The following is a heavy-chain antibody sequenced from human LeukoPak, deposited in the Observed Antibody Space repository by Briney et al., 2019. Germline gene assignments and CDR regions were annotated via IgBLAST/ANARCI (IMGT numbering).Heavy chain of an antibody. D-gene: IGHD3-10*01. Sequence: GGSLRLSCAASGFTFSSYAMHWVRQAPGKGLEWVAVISYDGSNKYYADSVKGRFTISRDNSKNTLYLQMNSLRAEDTAVYYCARDLDYCGSGSALGCWGQGTLVTVSS. CDR1: GFTFSSYA. CDR2: ISYDGSNK. J-gene: IGHJ4*02. CDR3: ARDLDYCGSGSALGC. V-gene: IGHV3-30-3*01.